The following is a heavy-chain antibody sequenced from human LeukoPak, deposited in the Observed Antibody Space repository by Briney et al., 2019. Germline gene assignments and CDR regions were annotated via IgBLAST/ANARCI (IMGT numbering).Heavy chain of an antibody. CDR2: ISFDGRNI. Sequence: PGGSLRLPCAASGFTFSSYGMHWVRQAPGKGLEWVAVISFDGRNIYYADSVKGRFTISRDNSKNTLYLQMNSLRAEDTAVYYCAKDRGSGRVRGVIINYWGQGTLVTVSS. V-gene: IGHV3-30*18. CDR3: AKDRGSGRVRGVIINY. D-gene: IGHD3-10*01. J-gene: IGHJ4*02. CDR1: GFTFSSYG.